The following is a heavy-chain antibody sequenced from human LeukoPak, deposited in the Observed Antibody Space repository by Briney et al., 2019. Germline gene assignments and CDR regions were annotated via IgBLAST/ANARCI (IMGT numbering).Heavy chain of an antibody. CDR3: VRTAGRDGGI. CDR1: GXTFTDYY. D-gene: IGHD1-26*01. J-gene: IGHJ4*02. V-gene: IGHV3-11*06. Sequence: KPGGSLRLFCAASGXTFTDYYMSWIRQAPGKGLEWLSYISSGSSDTNYADSVKGRFTISRDNAKKSLYLQMNSLRAEDTAVYYCVRTAGRDGGIWGQGTLVTVSS. CDR2: ISSGSSDT.